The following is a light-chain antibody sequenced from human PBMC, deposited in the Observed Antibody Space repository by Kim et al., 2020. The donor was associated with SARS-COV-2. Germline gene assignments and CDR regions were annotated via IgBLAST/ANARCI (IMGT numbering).Light chain of an antibody. J-gene: IGLJ2*01. Sequence: GQRVTMPCPGSNSNSGRDYVHWYQHLAGTAPKVVIHKNDQRPAGVPDRFSGSKSGTSASLAISGLRSEDEGDYYCAGWDDTLSGIFFGGGTQLTVL. V-gene: IGLV1-47*01. CDR2: KND. CDR1: NSNSGRDY. CDR3: AGWDDTLSGIF.